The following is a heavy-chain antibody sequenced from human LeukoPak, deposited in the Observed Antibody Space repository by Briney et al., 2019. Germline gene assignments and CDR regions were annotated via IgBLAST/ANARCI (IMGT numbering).Heavy chain of an antibody. D-gene: IGHD4-17*01. CDR3: ASKSSDHGELRFDY. CDR2: IYYIGST. J-gene: IGHJ4*02. V-gene: IGHV4-59*01. CDR1: GGSTNTYY. Sequence: SETLSLACTISGGSTNTYYWSWIRQPPGKGLEWIGYIYYIGSTNYSPSLKSRATISVDTSKNQFSLKLSSVTAADTAVYYCASKSSDHGELRFDYWGQGALVTVSS.